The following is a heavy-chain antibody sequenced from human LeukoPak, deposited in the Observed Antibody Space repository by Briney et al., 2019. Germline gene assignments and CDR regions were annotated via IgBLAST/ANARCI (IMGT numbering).Heavy chain of an antibody. D-gene: IGHD4-11*01. J-gene: IGHJ6*03. Sequence: GASVKVSCKASGYSFTDYFIHWVRQAPGQGLEWMGWISAYNGNTNYAQKLQGRVTMTTDTSTSTAYMELRSLRSDDTAVYYCAKKGSNYYYHYMDVWGKGTTVTVSS. V-gene: IGHV1-18*04. CDR2: ISAYNGNT. CDR3: AKKGSNYYYHYMDV. CDR1: GYSFTDYF.